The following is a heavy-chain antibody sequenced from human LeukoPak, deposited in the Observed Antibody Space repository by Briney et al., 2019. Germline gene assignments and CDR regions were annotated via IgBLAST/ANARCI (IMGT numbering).Heavy chain of an antibody. CDR2: INHSGST. D-gene: IGHD3-3*01. Sequence: SETLSLTCAVYGGSFSGYYWSWLRQPPGKGLEWIGEINHSGSTNYNPPLKSRVTISVDTSKNQFSLKLSSVTAADTAVYYCARGGVYFDFWSGYYGPPRTVDAFDIWGQGTMVTVSS. CDR3: ARGGVYFDFWSGYYGPPRTVDAFDI. CDR1: GGSFSGYY. V-gene: IGHV4-34*01. J-gene: IGHJ3*02.